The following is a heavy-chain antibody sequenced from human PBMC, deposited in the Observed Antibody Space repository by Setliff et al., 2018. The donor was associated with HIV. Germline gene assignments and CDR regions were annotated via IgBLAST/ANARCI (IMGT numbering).Heavy chain of an antibody. V-gene: IGHV1-2*02. Sequence: VKVSCKTSGYTLTGYHMHWVRQAPGQGLEWMGWINPNSGGTIYAQKFQDRVTMTRDTSSSTAYMELSRLRSDDTAVYYCATGRDSSGYYFLADYWGRGTLVTVSS. CDR2: INPNSGGT. D-gene: IGHD3-22*01. J-gene: IGHJ4*02. CDR3: ATGRDSSGYYFLADY. CDR1: GYTLTGYH.